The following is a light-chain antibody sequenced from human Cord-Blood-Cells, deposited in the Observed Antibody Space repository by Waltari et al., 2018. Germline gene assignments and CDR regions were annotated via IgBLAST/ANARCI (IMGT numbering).Light chain of an antibody. CDR3: CSYAGSSTWV. V-gene: IGLV2-23*01. J-gene: IGLJ3*02. CDR1: SSDVGSYNL. Sequence: QSALTQPASVSGSPGQSITISCTGTSSDVGSYNLVSWYQQHPGKAPKLMIYEGSKRPSGVSNRVSGSKSGNTASLTISGLQAVDEADYYCCSYAGSSTWVFGGGTKLTVL. CDR2: EGS.